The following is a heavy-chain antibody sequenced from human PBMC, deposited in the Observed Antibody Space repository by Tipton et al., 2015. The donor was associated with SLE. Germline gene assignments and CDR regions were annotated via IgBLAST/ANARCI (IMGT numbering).Heavy chain of an antibody. CDR1: GFTVSSNY. D-gene: IGHD6-13*01. CDR2: IYSGGST. V-gene: IGHV3-53*04. CDR3: ARVRYSTTHDFYYMDV. J-gene: IGHJ6*03. Sequence: SLRLSCAASGFTVSSNYMSWVRQDQGKGLEWVSVIYSGGSTYYADSVKGRFTISRHNSKNTLYLQMNSLRAEDTAVYYCARVRYSTTHDFYYMDVWGKGTTVTVSS.